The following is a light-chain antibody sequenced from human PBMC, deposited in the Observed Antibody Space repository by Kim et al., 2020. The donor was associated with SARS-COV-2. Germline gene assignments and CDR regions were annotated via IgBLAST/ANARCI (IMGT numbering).Light chain of an antibody. CDR3: SSYAGSNDLV. Sequence: GQSVDISCTGTSSAVGRYNYVSWYQHHPGKAPKLIIYDVSKRPTGVPDRFSGAKSGNTASLTVSGLQAEDEADYYCSSYAGSNDLVFGGGTQLTVL. CDR1: SSAVGRYNY. V-gene: IGLV2-8*01. J-gene: IGLJ2*01. CDR2: DVS.